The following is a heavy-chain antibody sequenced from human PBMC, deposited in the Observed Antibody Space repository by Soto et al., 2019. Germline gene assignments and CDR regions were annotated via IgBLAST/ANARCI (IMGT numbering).Heavy chain of an antibody. CDR2: ISAYNGNT. D-gene: IGHD1-20*01. J-gene: IGHJ6*02. Sequence: QLVQSGAEVRKPGASVKVSCKASGYSFTSYGISWVRQAPGQGLEWMGWISAYNGNTNYAQIVQDRVTMTTETSTTTAYMELRSLRSDDTAVYYCARDPPITGSLRGTPLMAVWGQGTTVTVSS. CDR3: ARDPPITGSLRGTPLMAV. V-gene: IGHV1-18*04. CDR1: GYSFTSYG.